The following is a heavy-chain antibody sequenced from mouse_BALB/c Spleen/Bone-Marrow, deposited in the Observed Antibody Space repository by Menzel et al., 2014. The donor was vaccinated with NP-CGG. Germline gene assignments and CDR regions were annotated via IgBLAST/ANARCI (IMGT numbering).Heavy chain of an antibody. V-gene: IGHV6-6*02. J-gene: IGHJ3*01. CDR2: IRLKSNNYAT. CDR3: TTGFAY. CDR1: GFTFSNYW. Sequence: EVKLVESGGGLVQPGGSMKLSCVASGFTFSNYWMSRVRQSPEKGLEWVAEIRLKSNNYATHYAESVKGRFTISRDGSKSSVYLQMNNLRAEDTGIYYCTTGFAYWGQGTLVTVSA.